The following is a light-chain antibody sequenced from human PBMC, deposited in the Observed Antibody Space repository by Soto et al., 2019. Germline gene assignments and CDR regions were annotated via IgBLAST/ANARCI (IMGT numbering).Light chain of an antibody. CDR3: QQYNSYST. J-gene: IGKJ1*01. CDR2: DAS. CDR1: ESISSW. Sequence: DIQMYHSPAALSANVGDRVTITCRASESISSWVAWYQQKPGKAPKLLIYDASSLESGVPSRFSGSGSGTEFTLTISSLQPDDFATYYCQQYNSYSTFGQGTNVDIK. V-gene: IGKV1-5*01.